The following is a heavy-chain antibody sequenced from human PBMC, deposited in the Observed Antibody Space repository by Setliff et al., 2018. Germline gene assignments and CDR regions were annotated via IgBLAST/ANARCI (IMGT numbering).Heavy chain of an antibody. V-gene: IGHV1-8*02. CDR3: AGVQSSSWYYYYYGMDV. Sequence: SCKASGYPFTSYDINWVRQATGQGLEWMGWMNPNSGNTGYAQKFQGRFTMTRNTSISTAYMELSSLRSEDTAVYYCAGVQSSSWYYYYYGMDVWGQGTTVTVSS. CDR1: GYPFTSYD. CDR2: MNPNSGNT. D-gene: IGHD6-13*01. J-gene: IGHJ6*02.